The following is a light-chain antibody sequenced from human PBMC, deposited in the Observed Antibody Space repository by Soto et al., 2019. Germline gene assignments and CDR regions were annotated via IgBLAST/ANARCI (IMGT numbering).Light chain of an antibody. J-gene: IGKJ3*01. V-gene: IGKV1-27*01. CDR2: AAS. CDR1: QDIRNF. CDR3: QKYSSVPV. Sequence: DIQMTQSPPSLSASVGDRVTITCRASQDIRNFVAWYQHKPGKAPKLLIYAASTLQSGVPSRFSGSGSGTDFTLTINSLQPEDVATYSCQKYSSVPVFGPGSKVEIK.